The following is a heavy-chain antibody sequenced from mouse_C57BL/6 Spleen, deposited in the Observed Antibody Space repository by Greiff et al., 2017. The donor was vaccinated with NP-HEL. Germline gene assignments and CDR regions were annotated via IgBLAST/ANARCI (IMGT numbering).Heavy chain of an antibody. D-gene: IGHD1-1*01. V-gene: IGHV1-62-2*01. Sequence: VQLQQSGAELVKPGASVKLSCKASGYTFTEYTIHWVKQRTGQGLEWIGWFYPGSGSIKYNEKFKDKATLTADKSSSTVYMELSRVTSEDSAVYFCAIHAPSNYYGSSYDYFDYWGQGTTLTVSS. J-gene: IGHJ2*01. CDR1: GYTFTEYT. CDR2: FYPGSGSI. CDR3: AIHAPSNYYGSSYDYFDY.